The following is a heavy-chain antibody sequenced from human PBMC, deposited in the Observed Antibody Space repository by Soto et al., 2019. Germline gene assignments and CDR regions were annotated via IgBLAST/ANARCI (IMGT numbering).Heavy chain of an antibody. Sequence: GGSLRFSCVASGFTFSAYDMNWVRQAPGKGLEWVSVVNGNGGSTYYADSVKGRFSISRDDSKNTAYLQMNSLRAEDTAVYYCRAYSYGQGVDYWGQGTLVTVSS. D-gene: IGHD5-18*01. V-gene: IGHV3-23*01. CDR2: VNGNGGST. CDR3: RAYSYGQGVDY. CDR1: GFTFSAYD. J-gene: IGHJ4*02.